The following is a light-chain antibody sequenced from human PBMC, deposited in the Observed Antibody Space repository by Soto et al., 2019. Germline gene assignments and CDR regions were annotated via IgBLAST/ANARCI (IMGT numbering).Light chain of an antibody. V-gene: IGKV1-5*01. J-gene: IGKJ1*01. CDR3: QQYNSYSQGWT. CDR1: QSISSW. Sequence: DIPMTQSPSTLSASVGDRVTITCRASQSISSWLAWYQQKPGKAPKLLIYDASSLESGVPSRFSGSGSGTEFTLTISSLQPDDFATYYCQQYNSYSQGWTFGQGTKVEIK. CDR2: DAS.